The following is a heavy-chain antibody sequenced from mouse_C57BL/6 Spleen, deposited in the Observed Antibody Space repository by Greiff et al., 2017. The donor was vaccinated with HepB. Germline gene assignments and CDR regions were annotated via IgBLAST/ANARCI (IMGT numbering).Heavy chain of an antibody. CDR2: IWRGGST. Sequence: VQGVESGPGLVQPSQSLSITCTVSGFSLTSYGVHWVRQSPGKGLEWLGVIWRGGSTDYNAAFMSRLSITKDNSKSQVFFKMNSLQADDTAIYCCAKIYTTYAIDYWGQGTSVTVSS. CDR1: GFSLTSYG. D-gene: IGHD2-1*01. J-gene: IGHJ4*01. V-gene: IGHV2-5*01. CDR3: AKIYTTYAIDY.